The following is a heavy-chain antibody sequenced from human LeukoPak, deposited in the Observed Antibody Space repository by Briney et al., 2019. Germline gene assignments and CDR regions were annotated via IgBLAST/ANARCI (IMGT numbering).Heavy chain of an antibody. CDR3: ARGSGYFIDY. V-gene: IGHV3-7*01. CDR2: INQDGSEK. CDR1: GFTFSNYW. J-gene: IGHJ4*02. D-gene: IGHD3-3*01. Sequence: PGGSLRLSCAASGFTFSNYWMSWVRQAPGKGLEWVANINQDGSEKYYVDSVKGRFTISRDNAKNSLYLQMNSLRAEDTAVYYCARGSGYFIDYWGQGNLVTVSS.